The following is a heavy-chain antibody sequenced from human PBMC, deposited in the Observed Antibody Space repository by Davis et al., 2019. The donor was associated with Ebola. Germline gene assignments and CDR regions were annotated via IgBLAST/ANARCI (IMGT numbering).Heavy chain of an antibody. CDR2: IYYSGST. CDR1: GGSISSGDYY. J-gene: IGHJ6*02. D-gene: IGHD3-10*01. Sequence: SETLSLTCTVSGGSISSGDYYWSWIRQPPGKGLEWIGYIYYSGSTNYNPSLKSRVTISVDTSKNEFSLKLSSVTAADTAVYFCARGHSFGSMVYGLDVWGQGTTVSVSS. CDR3: ARGHSFGSMVYGLDV. V-gene: IGHV4-61*08.